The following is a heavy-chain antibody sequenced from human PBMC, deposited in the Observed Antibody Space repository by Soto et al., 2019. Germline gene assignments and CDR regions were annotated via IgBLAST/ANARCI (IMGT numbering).Heavy chain of an antibody. V-gene: IGHV4-38-2*01. CDR1: GDSITSIYH. CDR3: ASSSLYGMDV. CDR2: IYHTGTT. J-gene: IGHJ6*02. Sequence: PSETLSLTCAVSGDSITSIYHWAWIRQTPGRGLEWVASIYHTGTTYYNPSLKSRVTISVDTSKNQFSLNLRSVTAADSAVYYCASSSLYGMDVWGQGTTVTVSS.